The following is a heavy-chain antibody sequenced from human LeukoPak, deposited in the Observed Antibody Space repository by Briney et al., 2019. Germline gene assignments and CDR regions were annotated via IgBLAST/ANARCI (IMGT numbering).Heavy chain of an antibody. V-gene: IGHV3-72*01. Sequence: GGSLRLSRAPSGLPHRAHYIDWVRPAPGEGLGWVGRTRNKAKSQTTDYAASVKGRFTISREGSSSSVYLQINSLRAEDTAVYYCARGSCSGGICYSGDYWGQGTLVTVSS. D-gene: IGHD2-15*01. J-gene: IGHJ4*02. CDR1: GLPHRAHY. CDR3: ARGSCSGGICYSGDY. CDR2: TRNKAKSQTT.